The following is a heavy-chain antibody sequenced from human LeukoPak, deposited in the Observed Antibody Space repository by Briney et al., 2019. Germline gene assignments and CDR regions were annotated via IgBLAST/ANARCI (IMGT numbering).Heavy chain of an antibody. J-gene: IGHJ4*02. CDR1: GYSFTSYW. D-gene: IGHD3-22*01. V-gene: IGHV5-51*01. CDR2: IYPGDSDT. CDR3: ARHTSGYYYDSSGYPLDY. Sequence: GESLKISCKGSGYSFTSYWIGWVRQMPGKGLGWMGIIYPGDSDTRYSPSFQGQVTISADKSISTAYLQWSSLKASDTAMYYCARHTSGYYYDSSGYPLDYWGQGTLVTVSS.